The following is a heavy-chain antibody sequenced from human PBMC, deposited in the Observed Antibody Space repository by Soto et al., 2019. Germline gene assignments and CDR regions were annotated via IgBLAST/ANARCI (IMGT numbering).Heavy chain of an antibody. J-gene: IGHJ6*02. CDR1: GGTFSSYA. CDR3: ARVSIFGVVITQDYYYYGMDV. V-gene: IGHV1-69*13. D-gene: IGHD3-3*01. CDR2: IIPIFGTA. Sequence: SVKVSCKASGGTFSSYAISWVRHAPGQGLEWMGGIIPIFGTANYAQKFQGRVTITADESTSTAYMELSSLRSEDTAVYYCARVSIFGVVITQDYYYYGMDVWGQGTMVTVSS.